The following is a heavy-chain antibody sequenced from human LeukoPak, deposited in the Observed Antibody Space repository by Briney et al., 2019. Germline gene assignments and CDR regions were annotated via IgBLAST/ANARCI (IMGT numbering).Heavy chain of an antibody. CDR1: GYSFSSYW. D-gene: IGHD3-22*01. Sequence: GESLKISCQASGYSFSSYWIAWVRHMPGKGLEWMGIIYPGDSDTKYSPSFEGQVTISADKSTSTTYLQRSSLRASDTAIYYCARRWYDSSGYSRHFDYWGQGTLVTVSS. V-gene: IGHV5-51*01. CDR2: IYPGDSDT. CDR3: ARRWYDSSGYSRHFDY. J-gene: IGHJ4*02.